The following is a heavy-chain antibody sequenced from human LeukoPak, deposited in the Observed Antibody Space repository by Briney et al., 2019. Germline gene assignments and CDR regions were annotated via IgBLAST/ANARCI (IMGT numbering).Heavy chain of an antibody. CDR2: IYYSGST. J-gene: IGHJ4*02. V-gene: IGHV4-39*01. D-gene: IGHD3-22*01. CDR3: ARRGYDSSGYYYAY. CDR1: GGSISSSSYY. Sequence: SETLSLTCIVSGGSISSSSYYWGWIRQPPGKGLEWIGSIYYSGSTYYNPSLKSRVTISVDTSKNQFSLKLSSVTAADTAVYYRARRGYDSSGYYYAYWGQGTLVTVSS.